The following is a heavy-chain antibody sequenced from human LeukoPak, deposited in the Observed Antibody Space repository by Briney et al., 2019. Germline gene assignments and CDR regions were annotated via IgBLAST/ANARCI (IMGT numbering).Heavy chain of an antibody. V-gene: IGHV5-51*01. D-gene: IGHD6-19*01. CDR1: GYHFTSYW. Sequence: GGSLEISCKGSGYHFTSYWIGWVRQLPGKGLEWMGIIYPGDSDTRYSPSFQGQVTISADKSISTAYLQWSSLKASDTAMYYCARHIAVAGTGGLDYWGQGTLVTVSS. J-gene: IGHJ4*02. CDR2: IYPGDSDT. CDR3: ARHIAVAGTGGLDY.